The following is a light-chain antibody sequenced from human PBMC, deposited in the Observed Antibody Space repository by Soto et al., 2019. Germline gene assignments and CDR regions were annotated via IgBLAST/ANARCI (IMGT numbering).Light chain of an antibody. Sequence: EIVMTQSPATLSVSPGERATLSCRASQRVSSNLAWYQQKPGQAPRLLIYGASKRATGIPARISGSGSGTEFTLTISSLQSEDFAVYYCQQYNNWPALTFGGGTKVDIK. CDR1: QRVSSN. CDR3: QQYNNWPALT. J-gene: IGKJ4*01. V-gene: IGKV3-15*01. CDR2: GAS.